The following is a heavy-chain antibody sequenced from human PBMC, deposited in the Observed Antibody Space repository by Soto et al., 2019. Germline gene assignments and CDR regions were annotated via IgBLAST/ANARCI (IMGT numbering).Heavy chain of an antibody. CDR1: GFTFSSYD. Sequence: EVQLGESGGGLVQAGGCLRLSCAASGFTFSSYDMHWVRQATGKRLERVSVIGKDGHTYNERSVKGRITSTREKAKNTMYLQLNSLTEGDTAVYYCARGGGFGKQYSAGVDIWGQGTMVTVSS. J-gene: IGHJ3*02. CDR2: IGKDGHT. D-gene: IGHD3-10*01. V-gene: IGHV3-13*01. CDR3: ARGGGFGKQYSAGVDI.